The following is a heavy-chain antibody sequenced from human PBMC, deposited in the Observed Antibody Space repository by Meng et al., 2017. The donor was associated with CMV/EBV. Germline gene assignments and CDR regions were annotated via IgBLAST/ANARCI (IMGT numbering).Heavy chain of an antibody. D-gene: IGHD6-6*01. CDR1: GYTFTGYY. CDR3: ASDNLYSSSPYYGMDV. V-gene: IGHV1-2*02. CDR2: INPNSGGT. Sequence: ASVKVSCKASGYTFTGYYTHWVRQAPGQGLEWMGWINPNSGGTNYAQKFQGRVTMTRDTSISTAYMELSRLRSDDTAVYYCASDNLYSSSPYYGMDVWGQGTTVTVSS. J-gene: IGHJ6*02.